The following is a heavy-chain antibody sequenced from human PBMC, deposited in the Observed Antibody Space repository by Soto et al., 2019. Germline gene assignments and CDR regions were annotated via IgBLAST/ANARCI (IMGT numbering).Heavy chain of an antibody. J-gene: IGHJ4*02. CDR2: INPNSGDT. D-gene: IGHD3-22*01. CDR3: ARVRTYYDSSGSLDY. V-gene: IGHV1-2*02. Sequence: GASVKVSCKASGYTFTGYFIHWVRQAPGQGLEWMGWINPNSGDTNYAQKFQGRVTMTRDMSISTAYMELGGLTSDDTAVYYCARVRTYYDSSGSLDYWGLGTLVTVS. CDR1: GYTFTGYF.